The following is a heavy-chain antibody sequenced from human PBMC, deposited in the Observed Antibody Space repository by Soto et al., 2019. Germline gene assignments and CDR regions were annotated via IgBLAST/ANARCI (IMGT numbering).Heavy chain of an antibody. D-gene: IGHD4-4*01. CDR1: GFTFSSYG. CDR3: ARGHGTTDAEYFQH. J-gene: IGHJ1*01. CDR2: IGTAGDT. Sequence: GGSLRLSCAASGFTFSSYGMHWVRQATGKGLEWVSAIGTAGDTYYPGSVKGRFTISRENAKNSLYLQMNSLRAGDTAVYYCARGHGTTDAEYFQHWGQGTLVTVSS. V-gene: IGHV3-13*01.